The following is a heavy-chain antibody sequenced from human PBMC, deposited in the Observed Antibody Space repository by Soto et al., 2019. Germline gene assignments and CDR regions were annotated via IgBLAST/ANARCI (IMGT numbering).Heavy chain of an antibody. Sequence: GASVKVSCKASGYAFSGFYMHWVRQAPGQGLEWMGVINPSGDSTTYAQKFQDRLTMTKDTSTSTLYMELSSLRSEDTAVYYCARDWEFGFWGQGTLVTVSS. V-gene: IGHV1-46*01. J-gene: IGHJ4*02. CDR2: INPSGDST. D-gene: IGHD3-10*01. CDR3: ARDWEFGF. CDR1: GYAFSGFY.